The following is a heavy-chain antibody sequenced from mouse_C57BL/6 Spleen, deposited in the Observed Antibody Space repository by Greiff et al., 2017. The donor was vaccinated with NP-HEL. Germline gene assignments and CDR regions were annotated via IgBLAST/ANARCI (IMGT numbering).Heavy chain of an antibody. CDR2: IDPEDGET. CDR1: GFNIKDYY. D-gene: IGHD2-1*01. Sequence: EVKLEESGAELVKPGASVKLSCTASGFNIKDYYMHWVKQRTEQGLEWIGRIDPEDGETKYAPKFQGKATITADTSSNTAYLQLSSLTSEDTAVYYCATIYYGNYDFDYWGQGTTLTVSS. V-gene: IGHV14-2*01. J-gene: IGHJ2*01. CDR3: ATIYYGNYDFDY.